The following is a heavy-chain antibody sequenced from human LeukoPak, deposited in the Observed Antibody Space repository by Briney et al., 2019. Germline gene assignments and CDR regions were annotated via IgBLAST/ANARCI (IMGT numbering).Heavy chain of an antibody. Sequence: PGGSLRLSCAASGFTFSSYAMTWVRQAPGKGLEWVSDISNSAVSTYYAESVKGRFTISRDNSKNTLYLQTNRLRPEDTAIYFCAKNSRGSNYGPFDHWGQGTLVTVSS. CDR3: AKNSRGSNYGPFDH. CDR1: GFTFSSYA. CDR2: ISNSAVST. V-gene: IGHV3-23*01. J-gene: IGHJ4*02. D-gene: IGHD3-10*01.